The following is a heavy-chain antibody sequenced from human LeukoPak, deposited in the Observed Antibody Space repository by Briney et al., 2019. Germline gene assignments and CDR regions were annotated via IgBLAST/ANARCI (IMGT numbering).Heavy chain of an antibody. D-gene: IGHD7-27*01. J-gene: IGHJ5*02. V-gene: IGHV4-59*11. CDR1: GGSISSHY. CDR3: ARDVGRFDP. CDR2: IYYSGST. Sequence: SETLSLTCTVSGGSISSHYWSWIRQPPGKGLEWIGDIYYSGSTNYNPSLKSRVTISVDTSKNQFSLKLSSVTAADTAVYYCARDVGRFDPWGQGTLVTVSS.